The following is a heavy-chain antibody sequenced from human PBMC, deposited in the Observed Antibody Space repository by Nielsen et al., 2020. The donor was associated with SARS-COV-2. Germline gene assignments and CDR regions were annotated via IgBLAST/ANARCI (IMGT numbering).Heavy chain of an antibody. CDR3: ANGGYRNYYYGMDV. CDR2: ISSSSSYI. V-gene: IGHV3-21*01. D-gene: IGHD1-26*01. J-gene: IGHJ6*02. Sequence: GGSLRLSCAASGFTFSSYSMNWVRQAPGKGLEWVSSISSSSSYIYYADSVKGRFTISRDNAKNSLYLQMNSLRAEDTAVYYCANGGYRNYYYGMDVWGQGTTVTVSS. CDR1: GFTFSSYS.